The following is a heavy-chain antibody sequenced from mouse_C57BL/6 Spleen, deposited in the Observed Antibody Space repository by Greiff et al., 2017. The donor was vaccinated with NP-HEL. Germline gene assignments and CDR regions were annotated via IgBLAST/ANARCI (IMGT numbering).Heavy chain of an antibody. J-gene: IGHJ2*01. CDR1: GFTFSNYW. V-gene: IGHV6-3*01. D-gene: IGHD1-1*01. Sequence: EVKLMESGGGLVQPGGSMKLSCVASGFTFSNYWMNWVRQSPEKGLEWVAQIRLKSDNYATHYAESVKGRFTISSDDSKSSVYLQMNNLRAEDTGIYYCTITTVEGDFDYWGQGTTLTVSS. CDR3: TITTVEGDFDY. CDR2: IRLKSDNYAT.